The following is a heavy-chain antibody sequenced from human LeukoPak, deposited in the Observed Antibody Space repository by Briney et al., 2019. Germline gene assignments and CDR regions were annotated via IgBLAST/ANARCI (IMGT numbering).Heavy chain of an antibody. CDR1: GGSIRSYY. J-gene: IGHJ6*03. D-gene: IGHD6-13*01. Sequence: SETLSLTCTVSGGSIRSYYWSWIRQPPGKGLEWIGYIYWSGRTHYNPSLKSRVTISVDTSKNEFSLNLNSVTAADTAVYFCARGRVSSSTWYSTYYYYFYMDVWGKGTTVTVSS. CDR2: IYWSGRT. V-gene: IGHV4-59*01. CDR3: ARGRVSSSTWYSTYYYYFYMDV.